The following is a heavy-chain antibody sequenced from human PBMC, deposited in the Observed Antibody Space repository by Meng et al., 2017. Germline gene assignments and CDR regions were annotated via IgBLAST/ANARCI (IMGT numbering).Heavy chain of an antibody. Sequence: GGSLRLSCAASGFTFSSSAMSWVRQAPGKGLEWGSAISGSGGSTYYADSVKGRFTISRDNSKNTLYLQMNSLRAEDTAVYYCAKDPAPLTETTTFDYWGQGTLVTVSS. CDR2: ISGSGGST. J-gene: IGHJ4*02. CDR1: GFTFSSSA. CDR3: AKDPAPLTETTTFDY. D-gene: IGHD4-17*01. V-gene: IGHV3-23*01.